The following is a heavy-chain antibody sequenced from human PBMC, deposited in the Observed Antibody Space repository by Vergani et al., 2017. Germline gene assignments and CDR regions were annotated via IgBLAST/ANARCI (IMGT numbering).Heavy chain of an antibody. CDR2: NYPCDSDT. CDR1: GYIFTSYW. CDR3: ARRKPIGTAAGRADY. Sequence: EVQLVQSGAEVKNPGDSLKISCKGSGYIFTSYWIGWVRQMPGKGLVGMRSNYPCDSDTIYSPSLQGQVTISADTSISTAYLQWSSLTASDTAMYYCARRKPIGTAAGRADYWGQGTLVTVSS. D-gene: IGHD6-13*01. J-gene: IGHJ4*02. V-gene: IGHV5-51*03.